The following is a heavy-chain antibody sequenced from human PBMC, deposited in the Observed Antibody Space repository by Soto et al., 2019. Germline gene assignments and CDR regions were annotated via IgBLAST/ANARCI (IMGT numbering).Heavy chain of an antibody. CDR3: ASGGVVTWFDP. Sequence: ASVKVSCKASGYMFANYAMHWVRQAPGQRLEWMGWTDTGNGNTEYSQKFQGRVTITRDTPASTVYMELSSLRSEDTAVYYCASGGVVTWFDPWGQGTLVTVSS. V-gene: IGHV1-3*04. J-gene: IGHJ5*02. D-gene: IGHD2-15*01. CDR2: TDTGNGNT. CDR1: GYMFANYA.